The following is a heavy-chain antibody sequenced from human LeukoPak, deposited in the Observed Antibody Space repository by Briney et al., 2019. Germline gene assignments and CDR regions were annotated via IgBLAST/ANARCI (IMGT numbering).Heavy chain of an antibody. V-gene: IGHV3-23*01. CDR3: AKDQRKMVRGVIISSFDY. Sequence: GGSLRLSCATSGFTFSSYAMSWVRQAPGKGLKWVSAISGSGGSTYYADSVKGRFTISRDNSKNTLYLQMNSLRAEDTAVYYCAKDQRKMVRGVIISSFDYWGQGTLVTISS. J-gene: IGHJ4*02. D-gene: IGHD3-10*01. CDR1: GFTFSSYA. CDR2: ISGSGGST.